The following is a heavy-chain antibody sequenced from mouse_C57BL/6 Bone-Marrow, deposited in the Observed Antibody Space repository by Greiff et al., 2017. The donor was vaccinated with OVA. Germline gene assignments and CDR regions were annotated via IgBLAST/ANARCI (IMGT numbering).Heavy chain of an antibody. CDR1: GYTFTSYW. J-gene: IGHJ1*03. Sequence: VQLQQPGAELVKPGASVKLSCKASGYTFTSYWMHWVKQRPGQGLEWIGMIHPNSGSTNYNETFTGKAPLTVDKSSSTAYMQLSSLTSEDSAVYYCARNCYGYFDVWGTGTTVTVSS. CDR3: ARNCYGYFDV. CDR2: IHPNSGST. V-gene: IGHV1-64*01. D-gene: IGHD4-1*01.